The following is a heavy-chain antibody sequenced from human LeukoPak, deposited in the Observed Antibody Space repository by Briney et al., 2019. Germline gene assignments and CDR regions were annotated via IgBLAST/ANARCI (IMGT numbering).Heavy chain of an antibody. Sequence: PGGSLRLPCAGSGFTFSDYNMRWIRQAPGKGLEWVSSISRSGSTKYYADSVKGRFTISRDNAKNSLFLQMNSLRAEDTAVYYCAKDDRWLQFCCWGQGTLVTVSA. J-gene: IGHJ4*02. D-gene: IGHD5-24*01. V-gene: IGHV3-11*01. CDR1: GFTFSDYN. CDR2: ISRSGSTK. CDR3: AKDDRWLQFCC.